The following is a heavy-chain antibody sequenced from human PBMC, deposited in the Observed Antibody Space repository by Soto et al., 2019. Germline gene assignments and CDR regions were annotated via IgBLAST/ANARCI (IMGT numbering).Heavy chain of an antibody. CDR3: ARRITGRTTGGAFDV. V-gene: IGHV5-51*01. J-gene: IGHJ3*01. CDR1: GYTFTTYW. CDR2: IYPGDSDA. D-gene: IGHD3-3*01. Sequence: GESLKISWKGSGYTFTTYWIGLVRQMPGKGLEWMGIIYPGDSDARYSPSFQGQVTISADKSINAAYLQWSSLKASDTAMYYCARRITGRTTGGAFDVWGQGTMVTVSS.